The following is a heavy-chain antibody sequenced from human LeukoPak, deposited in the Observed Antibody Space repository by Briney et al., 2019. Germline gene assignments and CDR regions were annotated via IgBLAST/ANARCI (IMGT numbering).Heavy chain of an antibody. CDR2: IYYSGST. CDR1: GGSISSYY. V-gene: IGHV4-59*01. CDR3: ARAAVVTFFDY. D-gene: IGHD2-21*02. J-gene: IGHJ4*02. Sequence: KASETLSLTCTVSGGSISSYYWSWIRQPPGKGLEWIGYIYYSGSTNYNPSLKSRVTISVDTSKNQFSLKLSSVTAADTAVYYCARAAVVTFFDYWGQGTLVTVSS.